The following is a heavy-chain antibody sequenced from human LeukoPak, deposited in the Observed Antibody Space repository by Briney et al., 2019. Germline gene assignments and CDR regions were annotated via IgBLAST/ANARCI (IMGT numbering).Heavy chain of an antibody. CDR3: AKVPDSSGYFNNYYMDV. CDR2: IRGSGGST. J-gene: IGHJ6*03. CDR1: GFTFSSNA. Sequence: GGSLRLSCAASGFTFSSNAMSWVRQAPGKGLEWVSGIRGSGGSTYYADSVKGRFTISRDNSKNTVYLQMASLRAEDTAVYYCAKVPDSSGYFNNYYMDVWGKGTTVTVSS. V-gene: IGHV3-23*01. D-gene: IGHD3-22*01.